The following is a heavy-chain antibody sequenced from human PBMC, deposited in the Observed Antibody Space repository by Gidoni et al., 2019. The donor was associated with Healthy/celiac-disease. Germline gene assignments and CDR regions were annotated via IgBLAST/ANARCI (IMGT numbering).Heavy chain of an antibody. CDR2: ISSSSSYI. V-gene: IGHV3-21*01. Sequence: GFTFSSYSMNWVRQAPGKGLEWVSSISSSSSYIYYADSVKGRFTISRDNAKNSLYLQMNSLRAEATAVYYCARDGGSYSGHPFDYWGQGTLVTVSS. CDR1: GFTFSSYS. D-gene: IGHD1-26*01. CDR3: ARDGGSYSGHPFDY. J-gene: IGHJ4*02.